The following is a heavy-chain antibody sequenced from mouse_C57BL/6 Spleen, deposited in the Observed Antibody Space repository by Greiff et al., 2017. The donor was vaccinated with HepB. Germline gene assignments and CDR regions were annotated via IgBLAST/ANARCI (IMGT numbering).Heavy chain of an antibody. V-gene: IGHV14-3*01. CDR2: IDPANGNT. D-gene: IGHD4-1*01. Sequence: EVKLMESVAELVRPGASVKLSCTASGFNIKNTYMHWVKQRPEQGLEWIGRIDPANGNTKYAPKFQGKATITADTSSNTAYLQLSSLTSEDTAIYDCARDLVWDVGYYDVWGTGTTVTVSS. CDR1: GFNIKNTY. CDR3: ARDLVWDVGYYDV. J-gene: IGHJ1*03.